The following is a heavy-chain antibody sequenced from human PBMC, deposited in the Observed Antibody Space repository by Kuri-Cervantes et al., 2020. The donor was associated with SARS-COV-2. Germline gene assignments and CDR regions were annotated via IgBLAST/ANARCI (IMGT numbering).Heavy chain of an antibody. CDR3: ARHSAFGELLYWFDP. J-gene: IGHJ5*02. D-gene: IGHD3-10*01. Sequence: SETLSLTCTVSGGSISSSSYYWGWSRQPPGKGLEWIGSIYYSGSTYYNPSLKSRVTISVDTSKNQFSLKLSSVTAADTAVYYCARHSAFGELLYWFDPWGQGTLVTVSS. CDR1: GGSISSSSYY. CDR2: IYYSGST. V-gene: IGHV4-39*01.